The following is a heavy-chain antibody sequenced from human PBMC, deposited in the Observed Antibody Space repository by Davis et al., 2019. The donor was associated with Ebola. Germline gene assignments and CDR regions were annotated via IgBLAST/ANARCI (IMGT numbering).Heavy chain of an antibody. CDR3: VKDYGSGTYNYYYYYMDV. V-gene: IGHV3-7*04. CDR1: GFTFSGHW. CDR2: IKQDGSEE. J-gene: IGHJ6*03. Sequence: PGGSLRLSCAASGFTFSGHWMNWIRQAPGKGLEWVAIIKQDGSEELYVDSVKGRFTISRDNSKNTLYLQMSSLRAEDTAVYYCVKDYGSGTYNYYYYYMDVWGKGTTVTVSS. D-gene: IGHD3-10*01.